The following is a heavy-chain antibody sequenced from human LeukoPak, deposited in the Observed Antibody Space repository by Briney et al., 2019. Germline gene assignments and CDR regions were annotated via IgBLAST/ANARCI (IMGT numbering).Heavy chain of an antibody. CDR1: GGSFSGYY. D-gene: IGHD5-18*01. J-gene: IGHJ5*02. CDR3: AREEDSYGPKGNRFDP. V-gene: IGHV4-34*01. Sequence: SETLSLTCAVCGGSFSGYYWSWIRQPPGKGLEWIGEINHSGSTNYNPSLKSRVTISVDTSKNQFSLKLSSVTAADTAVYYCAREEDSYGPKGNRFDPWGQGTLVTVSS. CDR2: INHSGST.